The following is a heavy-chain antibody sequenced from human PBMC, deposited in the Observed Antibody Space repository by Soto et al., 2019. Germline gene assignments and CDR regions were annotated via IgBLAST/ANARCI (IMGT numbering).Heavy chain of an antibody. V-gene: IGHV2-5*01. D-gene: IGHD1-20*01. J-gene: IGHJ5*02. Sequence: SGATLVNPTQTLTLTCTFSGFSLSTSGVGVGWIRQPPGKALEWLALIYWNDDKRYSPSLKSRLTITKDTSKNQVVLTTTTMQPVERTPYSRAHTFSPAAYNWSDDLFDPGGQGTLVTVST. CDR3: AHTFSPAAYNWSDDLFDP. CDR2: IYWNDDK. CDR1: GFSLSTSGVG.